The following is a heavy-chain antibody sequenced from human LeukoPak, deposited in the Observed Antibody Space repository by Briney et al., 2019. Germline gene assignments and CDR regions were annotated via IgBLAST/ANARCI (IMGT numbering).Heavy chain of an antibody. J-gene: IGHJ4*02. CDR1: GFTFSSYG. CDR2: ISYDGSNK. D-gene: IGHD3-10*01. CDR3: AKAMVRGVIITYYFDY. V-gene: IGHV3-30*18. Sequence: PGGSLRLSCAASGFTFSSYGMHWVRQAPGKGLEWVAVISYDGSNKCYADSVKGRFTISRDNSKNTLYLQMNSLRAEDTAVYYCAKAMVRGVIITYYFDYWGQGTLVTVSS.